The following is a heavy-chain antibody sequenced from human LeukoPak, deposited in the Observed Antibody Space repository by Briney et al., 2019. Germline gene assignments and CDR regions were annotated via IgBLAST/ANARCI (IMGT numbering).Heavy chain of an antibody. CDR1: GFTVSSNY. V-gene: IGHV3-53*01. Sequence: TGGSLRLSCAASGFTVSSNYMSWVRQAPGKGLEWVSVIYSGGSTYYADSVKGRFTISRDNSKNTVYLQMNKLRAEDTAVYYCARATASRFDYWGQGTLVTVSS. J-gene: IGHJ4*02. D-gene: IGHD4-17*01. CDR3: ARATASRFDY. CDR2: IYSGGST.